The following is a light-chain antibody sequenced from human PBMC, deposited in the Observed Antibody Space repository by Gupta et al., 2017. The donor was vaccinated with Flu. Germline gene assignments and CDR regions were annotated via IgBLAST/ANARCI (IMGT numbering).Light chain of an antibody. CDR1: QNINTY. V-gene: IGKV3-11*01. CDR3: QHRTHWPPAAT. J-gene: IGKJ2*01. CDR2: DAS. Sequence: DIGLNASPAHLSLSPGERATLSCRASQNINTYLAWYQQKPGQAPRLLIYDASSRATGIPARFSGGGSGTDFTLTISSLEPEDFAVYYCQHRTHWPPAATFGQGTNLEIK.